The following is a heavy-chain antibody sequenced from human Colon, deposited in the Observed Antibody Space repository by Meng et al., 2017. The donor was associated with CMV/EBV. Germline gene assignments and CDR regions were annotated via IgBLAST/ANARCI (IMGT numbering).Heavy chain of an antibody. V-gene: IGHV1-2*06. Sequence: SGYTLTAYYMHGVRHAPGQGLEWMGRINPNSGATNYAQKFQGRVTMTRDTSINTAYMELSSLRSDDMAVYYCARSSCGGDCFYDSWGQGTLVTVSS. J-gene: IGHJ4*02. CDR1: GYTLTAYY. CDR2: INPNSGAT. CDR3: ARSSCGGDCFYDS. D-gene: IGHD2-21*02.